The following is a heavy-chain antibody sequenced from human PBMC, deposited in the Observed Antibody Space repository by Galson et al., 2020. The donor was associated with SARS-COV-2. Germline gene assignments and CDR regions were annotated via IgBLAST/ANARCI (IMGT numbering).Heavy chain of an antibody. D-gene: IGHD5-12*01. CDR1: GGSISSGDYY. J-gene: IGHJ4*02. CDR3: ARAWLRSLYYLDY. V-gene: IGHV4-30-4*08. CDR2: IYYSGST. Sequence: SETLSLTCTVSGGSISSGDYYWSWIRQPPGKGLEWIGYIYYSGSTYYNPSLKSRVTISVDTSKNQFSLKLSSVTAADTAVYYCARAWLRSLYYLDYWGQGTLVTVSS.